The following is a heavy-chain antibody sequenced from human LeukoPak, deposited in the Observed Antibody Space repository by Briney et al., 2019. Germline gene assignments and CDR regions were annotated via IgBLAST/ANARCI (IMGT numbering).Heavy chain of an antibody. CDR3: ARGYFDTSGNSNPFDY. J-gene: IGHJ4*02. CDR1: GDSISGYY. V-gene: IGHV4-4*09. CDR2: IHSSGNT. D-gene: IGHD4-23*01. Sequence: SETLSLTCTVSGDSISGYYWSWIRQTPGKELEWIGYIHSSGNTHYNPSLRSRVTMSVDTPKNQFSLRLTSGTAADTAVYFCARGYFDTSGNSNPFDYWGQGALVTVSS.